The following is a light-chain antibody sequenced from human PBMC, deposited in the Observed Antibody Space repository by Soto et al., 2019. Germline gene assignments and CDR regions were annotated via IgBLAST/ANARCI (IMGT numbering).Light chain of an antibody. CDR3: QQSYSTLRT. Sequence: AIRMTQSPSSFSASTGDRVTITCRASQGISSYLAWYQQKPGKAPKLLIYAASTLQSGVPSRFSGSGSGTDFTLTINRLQPEDFATYYCQQSYSTLRTFGQGTKVEIK. V-gene: IGKV1-8*01. CDR2: AAS. J-gene: IGKJ1*01. CDR1: QGISSY.